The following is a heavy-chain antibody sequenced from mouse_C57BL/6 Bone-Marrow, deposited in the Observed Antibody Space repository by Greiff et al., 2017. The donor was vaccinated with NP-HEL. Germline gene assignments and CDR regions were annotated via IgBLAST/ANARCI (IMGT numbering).Heavy chain of an antibody. J-gene: IGHJ2*01. CDR2: IYPRSGNT. CDR3: VITTVPFDY. V-gene: IGHV1-81*01. CDR1: GYTFTSYG. D-gene: IGHD1-1*01. Sequence: QLQQSGAELARPGASVKLSCKASGYTFTSYGISWVKQRTGQGLEWIGEIYPRSGNTYYNEKFKGKATLTADKSSSTAYMELRSLTSEDSAVYFCVITTVPFDYWGQGTTLTVSS.